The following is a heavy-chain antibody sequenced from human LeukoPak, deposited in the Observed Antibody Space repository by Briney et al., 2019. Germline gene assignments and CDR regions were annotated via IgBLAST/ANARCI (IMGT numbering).Heavy chain of an antibody. V-gene: IGHV3-30*02. Sequence: GGSLRLSCAASGFIFTTHGMHWVRQAPGKGLEWVAFIRYDGSNKYYADSVKGRFTISRDNSKNTLYLQLNSLRGEDTAVYYCAKDLTQWSKHYNYYMDVWAKGPRSPSP. CDR1: GFIFTTHG. J-gene: IGHJ6*03. CDR2: IRYDGSNK. CDR3: AKDLTQWSKHYNYYMDV. D-gene: IGHD6-19*01.